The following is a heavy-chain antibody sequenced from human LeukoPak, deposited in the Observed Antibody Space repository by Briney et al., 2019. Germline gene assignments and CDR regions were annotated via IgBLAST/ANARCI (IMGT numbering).Heavy chain of an antibody. CDR2: MNPNSGNT. CDR1: GYTFTSYD. D-gene: IGHD6-19*01. CDR3: ARGSGWYPKYYFDY. J-gene: IGHJ4*02. V-gene: IGHV1-8*01. Sequence: ASVKVSCKASGYTFTSYDIDWVRQGTGQGLEWMGWMNPNSGNTGYAQKFQGRVTMTTDTSTSTAYMELRSLRSDDTAVYYCARGSGWYPKYYFDYWGQGTLVTVSS.